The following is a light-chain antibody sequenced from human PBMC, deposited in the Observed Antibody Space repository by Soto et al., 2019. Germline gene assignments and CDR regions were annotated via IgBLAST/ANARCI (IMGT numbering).Light chain of an antibody. Sequence: IVLTQSPGTLSLSPGDRATLSCRASQSVSNNYLAWYRQKPGQAPGLLIYNASSRATAIPDRFSGSGSGTDFTLTISRLEPEDFAVYYCQQYGSSPRTFGQGTKVEIK. V-gene: IGKV3-20*01. J-gene: IGKJ1*01. CDR2: NAS. CDR1: QSVSNNY. CDR3: QQYGSSPRT.